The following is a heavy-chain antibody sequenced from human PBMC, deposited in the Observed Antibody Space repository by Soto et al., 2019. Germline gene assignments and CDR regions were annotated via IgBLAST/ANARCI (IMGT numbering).Heavy chain of an antibody. D-gene: IGHD3-3*01. CDR2: IIPIFGTA. Sequence: SVKVSCKASGGTFSSYAISWVRQAPGQGLEWMGGIIPIFGTANYAQKFQGRVTITADESTSTAYMELSSLRSEDTAVYYCARPSITIFGVVPNADYYYYGMDVWGQGTTVTVS. J-gene: IGHJ6*02. CDR1: GGTFSSYA. V-gene: IGHV1-69*13. CDR3: ARPSITIFGVVPNADYYYYGMDV.